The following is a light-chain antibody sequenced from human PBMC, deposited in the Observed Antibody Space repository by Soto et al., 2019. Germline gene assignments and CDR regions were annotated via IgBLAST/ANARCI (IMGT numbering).Light chain of an antibody. CDR2: KVS. CDR3: MQGTHWPIT. J-gene: IGKJ5*01. V-gene: IGKV2-30*02. CDR1: QSLVHSDGIAY. Sequence: DVVMTQSPLSLPVTLGQPASISCRSNQSLVHSDGIAYFSWFQQRPGRSPRRLIYKVSNRDSGVPGRIKGNGIGTEFGPKIKRVEAGGVGVYYCMQGTHWPITFGQGTRLEIK.